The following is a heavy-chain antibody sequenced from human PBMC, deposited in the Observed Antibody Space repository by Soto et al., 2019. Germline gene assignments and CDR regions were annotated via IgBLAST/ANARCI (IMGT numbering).Heavy chain of an antibody. J-gene: IGHJ4*02. V-gene: IGHV3-7*01. CDR1: GFSFSSYW. Sequence: GGSLRLSCAVSGFSFSSYWMSWVRQAPGRGLEWVATIAHDGSEKFYVDSVKGRFTISRDNTKNSLYLQMNSLRAEDTALYYCAREYNAHFDYWGQGTMVTVSS. CDR3: AREYNAHFDY. CDR2: IAHDGSEK. D-gene: IGHD1-20*01.